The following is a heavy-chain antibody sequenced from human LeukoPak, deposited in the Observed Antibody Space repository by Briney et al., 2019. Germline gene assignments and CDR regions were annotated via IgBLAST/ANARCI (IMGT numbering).Heavy chain of an antibody. CDR2: ISGSGGST. CDR3: AKDRLGGYDSSGYYYNDAFDI. Sequence: PGGSLRLSCAASGFTFSSYGMSWVRQAPGKGLEWVSAISGSGGSTYYADSVKGRFTISRDNSKNTPYLQLNSLRADDTAVYYCAKDRLGGYDSSGYYYNDAFDIWGQGTMVTVSS. V-gene: IGHV3-23*01. D-gene: IGHD3-22*01. CDR1: GFTFSSYG. J-gene: IGHJ3*02.